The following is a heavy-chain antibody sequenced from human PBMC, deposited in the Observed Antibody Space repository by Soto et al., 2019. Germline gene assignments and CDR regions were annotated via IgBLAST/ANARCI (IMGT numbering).Heavy chain of an antibody. J-gene: IGHJ4*02. Sequence: QLRLQESGPGLVKSSETLSLTCTISGGSVRSSSYYWGWIRQPPGKGLEWIASIYYSGRTHNNRALKSRVTMSIDTYTNQFSLKMNSVTAADTAVYYCARHEGGAAADRPLDYWGQGTLVTVSS. CDR1: GGSVRSSSYY. CDR2: IYYSGRT. D-gene: IGHD6-13*01. V-gene: IGHV4-39*01. CDR3: ARHEGGAAADRPLDY.